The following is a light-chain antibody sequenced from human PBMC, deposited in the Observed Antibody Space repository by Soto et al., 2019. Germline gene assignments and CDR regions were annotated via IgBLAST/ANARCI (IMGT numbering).Light chain of an antibody. Sequence: EIVLTQSPGTLSLSPGERATLSCRASQRVPSTYLAWYQQKPGQAPRLLIYGASSRAAGIPDRFSGSGSGTEFTLTISRLEPEDFAVYYCQQSGSSLTFGQETKVESK. CDR1: QRVPSTY. J-gene: IGKJ1*01. V-gene: IGKV3-20*01. CDR2: GAS. CDR3: QQSGSSLT.